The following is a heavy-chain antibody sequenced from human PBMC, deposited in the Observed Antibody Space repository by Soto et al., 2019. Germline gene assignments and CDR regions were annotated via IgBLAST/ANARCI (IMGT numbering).Heavy chain of an antibody. V-gene: IGHV1-69*13. CDR3: ERVIAAAVSATYYYYGMDV. Sequence: ASVKVSCKAPGGTFSSYAISWVRQAPGQGLEWIGGIIPIFGTANYAQKFQGRVTITADESTSTAYMELSSLRSEDTAVYYCERVIAAAVSATYYYYGMDVWGQGTTVTVSS. CDR2: IIPIFGTA. D-gene: IGHD6-13*01. J-gene: IGHJ6*02. CDR1: GGTFSSYA.